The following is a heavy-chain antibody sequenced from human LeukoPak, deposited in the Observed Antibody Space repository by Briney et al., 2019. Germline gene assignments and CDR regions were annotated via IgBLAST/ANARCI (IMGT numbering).Heavy chain of an antibody. J-gene: IGHJ4*02. CDR3: ARSKVEYTFGGVIVNDY. CDR2: INTNTGNP. V-gene: IGHV7-4-1*02. CDR1: GYTFTSYA. D-gene: IGHD3-16*02. Sequence: ASVKVSCKASGYTFTSYAMNWVRQAPGQGLEWMGWINTNTGNPTYAQGFTGRFVFSLDTSVSTAYLQISSLKAEDTAVYCCARSKVEYTFGGVIVNDYWGQGTLVTVSS.